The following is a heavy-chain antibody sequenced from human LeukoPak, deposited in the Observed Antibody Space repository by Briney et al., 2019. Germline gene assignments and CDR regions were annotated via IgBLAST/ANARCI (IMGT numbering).Heavy chain of an antibody. Sequence: GASVKVSCKASGYTFTGYYMHWVRQAPGQGLEWMGIINPNGGSTSYAQKFQGRVTMTRDTSTSTVYMELSSLRSEDTAVYYCASFYYYGSGRGGPAFDYWGQGTLVTVSS. D-gene: IGHD3-10*01. J-gene: IGHJ4*02. V-gene: IGHV1-46*01. CDR1: GYTFTGYY. CDR3: ASFYYYGSGRGGPAFDY. CDR2: INPNGGST.